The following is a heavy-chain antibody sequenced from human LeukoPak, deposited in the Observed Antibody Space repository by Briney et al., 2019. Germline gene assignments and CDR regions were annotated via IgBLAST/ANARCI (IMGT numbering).Heavy chain of an antibody. CDR3: AHRPGMGAHRFDV. CDR2: VYWDDDT. CDR1: GFSLTTSRVG. Sequence: SGPTLVKPTETLTLTCTLSGFSLTTSRVGVGWMRQSPGKALQWLTLVYWDDDTRYRPSLRGRLAVTKDASKNQVLLTMTNVDPADTGTYYCAHRPGMGAHRFDVWGQGILVTVSS. J-gene: IGHJ4*02. D-gene: IGHD1-26*01. V-gene: IGHV2-5*02.